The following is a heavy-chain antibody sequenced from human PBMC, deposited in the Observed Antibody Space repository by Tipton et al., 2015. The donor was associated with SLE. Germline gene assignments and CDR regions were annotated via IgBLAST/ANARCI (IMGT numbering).Heavy chain of an antibody. Sequence: TLSLTCTVSGASISSGSYYWSWIRQPAGKGLEWIGSIYTSGSTNYHPSLRSRVTISLDTSKNQFSLKLTSVTATDTAVYYCARRRGSSWYEDYFDYWGQGTLVTVSS. CDR2: IYTSGST. D-gene: IGHD6-13*01. CDR3: ARRRGSSWYEDYFDY. CDR1: GASISSGSYY. V-gene: IGHV4-61*02. J-gene: IGHJ4*02.